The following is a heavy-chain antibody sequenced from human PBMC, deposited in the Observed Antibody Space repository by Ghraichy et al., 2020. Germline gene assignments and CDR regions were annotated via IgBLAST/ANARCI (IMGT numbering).Heavy chain of an antibody. CDR2: INHSGST. CDR3: ARHARWGLLRGGRTSRNNWFDP. CDR1: GGSFSGYY. J-gene: IGHJ5*02. Sequence: SETLSLTCAVYGGSFSGYYWSWIRQPPGKGLEWIGEINHSGSTNYNPSLKSRVTISVDTSKNQFSLKLSSVTAADTAVYYCARHARWGLLRGGRTSRNNWFDPWGQGTLVTVSS. D-gene: IGHD1-26*01. V-gene: IGHV4-34*01.